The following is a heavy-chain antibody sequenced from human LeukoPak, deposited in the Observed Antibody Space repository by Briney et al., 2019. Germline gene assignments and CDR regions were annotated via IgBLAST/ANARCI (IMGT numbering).Heavy chain of an antibody. CDR2: IYHSGST. V-gene: IGHV4-38-2*02. D-gene: IGHD3-3*01. CDR1: GYSIGSGYY. CDR3: ARDHYDFWSGYYVAAGFDP. Sequence: PSETLSLTCTVSGYSIGSGYYWGWIRQPPGKGLEWIGSIYHSGSTYYNPSLKSRVTISVDTSKNQFSLKLSSVTAADTAVYYCARDHYDFWSGYYVAAGFDPWGQGTLVTVSS. J-gene: IGHJ5*02.